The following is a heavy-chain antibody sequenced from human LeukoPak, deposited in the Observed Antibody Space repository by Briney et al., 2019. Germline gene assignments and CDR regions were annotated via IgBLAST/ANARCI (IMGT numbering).Heavy chain of an antibody. J-gene: IGHJ5*02. CDR3: ARGGRDYYDSRFDP. D-gene: IGHD3-22*01. V-gene: IGHV3-21*01. Sequence: GGSLRLSCAASGFTFSSYSMNWVRQAPGKGLEWVSSISSSSSYVYYADSVKGRFTISRDNAKNSLYLQMNSLRAEDTAVYYCARGGRDYYDSRFDPWGQGTLVTVSS. CDR1: GFTFSSYS. CDR2: ISSSSSYV.